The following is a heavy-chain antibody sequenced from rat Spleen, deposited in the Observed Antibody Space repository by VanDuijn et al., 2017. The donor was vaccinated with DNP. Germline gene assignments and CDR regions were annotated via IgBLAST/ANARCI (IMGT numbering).Heavy chain of an antibody. V-gene: IGHV2-72*01. CDR1: GFSLTSNG. CDR3: ARHGYVMDA. CDR2: IWAGGST. Sequence: QVQLKESGPGLMQPSETLSLTCTVSGFSLTSNGVGWVRQPLGKGLVWMGTIWAGGSTNYNSAVQSRLSISRDTSKSQVFLKMNSLQPEDTGTYYCARHGYVMDAWGQGASVTVSS. J-gene: IGHJ4*01.